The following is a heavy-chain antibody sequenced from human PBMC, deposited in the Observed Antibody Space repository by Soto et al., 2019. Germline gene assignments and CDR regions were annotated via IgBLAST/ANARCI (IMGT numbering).Heavy chain of an antibody. CDR2: IYYSGST. CDR3: ARASAITMVRGVIISRPHYFDY. J-gene: IGHJ4*02. V-gene: IGHV4-31*03. CDR1: GGSISSGGYY. D-gene: IGHD3-10*01. Sequence: SETLSLTCTVSGGSISSGGYYWSWIRQHPGKGLEWIGYIYYSGSTYYNPSLKSRVTISVDTSKNQFSLKLSSVTAADTAVYYCARASAITMVRGVIISRPHYFDYWGQGTLVTVSS.